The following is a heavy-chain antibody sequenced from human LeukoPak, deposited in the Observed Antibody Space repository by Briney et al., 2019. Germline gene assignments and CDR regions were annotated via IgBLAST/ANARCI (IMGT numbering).Heavy chain of an antibody. J-gene: IGHJ4*02. CDR1: GGSISSGGYY. CDR2: IYYSGST. Sequence: SETLSLTCTVSGGSISSGGYYWSWIRQHPGKGPEWIGYIYYSGSTYYNPSLKSRVTISVDTSKNQFSLKLSSVTAADTAVYYCARDQGSGWYGDYFDYWGQGTLVTVSS. CDR3: ARDQGSGWYGDYFDY. V-gene: IGHV4-31*03. D-gene: IGHD6-19*01.